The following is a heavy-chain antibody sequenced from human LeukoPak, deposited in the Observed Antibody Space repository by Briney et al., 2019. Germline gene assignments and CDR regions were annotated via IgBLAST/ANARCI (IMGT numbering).Heavy chain of an antibody. J-gene: IGHJ4*02. Sequence: GGSLRLSCAASGFTFTDHWMHWVRQAPGKGLVWVSRIRSDGRDTNYADSVKGRFTISRDNAKNTLYLQMNSLGAEDTAVYYCTRTSSGWYSYWGQGTLVTVSS. CDR1: GFTFTDHW. D-gene: IGHD6-19*01. V-gene: IGHV3-74*01. CDR3: TRTSSGWYSY. CDR2: IRSDGRDT.